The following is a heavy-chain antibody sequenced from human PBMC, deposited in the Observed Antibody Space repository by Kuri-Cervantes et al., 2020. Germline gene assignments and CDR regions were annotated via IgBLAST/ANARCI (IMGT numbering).Heavy chain of an antibody. Sequence: SETLSLTCTVSGGSISSSSYYWGWIRQPPGKGLEWIGEIFQSGSTNYNPSLKSRVTISMDTSQNQFSLRLTSVTAADTAMYYCAKADANGDLDYWGQGTLVTVSS. CDR2: IFQSGST. CDR1: GGSISSSSYY. CDR3: AKADANGDLDY. J-gene: IGHJ4*02. V-gene: IGHV4-39*07. D-gene: IGHD4-17*01.